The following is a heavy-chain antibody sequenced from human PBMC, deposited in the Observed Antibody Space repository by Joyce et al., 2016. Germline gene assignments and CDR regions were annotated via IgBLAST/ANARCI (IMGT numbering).Heavy chain of an antibody. CDR1: GYSISSGYY. V-gene: IGHV4-38-2*01. J-gene: IGHJ4*02. CDR2: IYHSGST. CDR3: AKTTYSSGRGHNFDY. D-gene: IGHD6-19*01. Sequence: QVQLQESGPGLVKPSETLSLTCAVSGYSISSGYYWGWIRQPPGKGLEWIGSIYHSGSTYSNPSLKSRVTISVDTSKNQFSLKLSSVTAADTAVYYCAKTTYSSGRGHNFDYWGQGTLVTVSS.